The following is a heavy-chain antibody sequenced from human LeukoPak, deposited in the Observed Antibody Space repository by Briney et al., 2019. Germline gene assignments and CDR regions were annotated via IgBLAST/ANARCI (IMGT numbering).Heavy chain of an antibody. Sequence: PGGSLRLSCAASGFTFSSYAMSWVRQAPGKGLEWVSTVSGGGGTTYYADSVKGRFTISRDNSKNTLFLQMNSLRAEDTAIYYRAKDMGYCSSATCYGLDYWGQGTLVTVSS. D-gene: IGHD2-2*01. CDR1: GFTFSSYA. CDR3: AKDMGYCSSATCYGLDY. CDR2: VSGGGGTT. V-gene: IGHV3-23*01. J-gene: IGHJ4*02.